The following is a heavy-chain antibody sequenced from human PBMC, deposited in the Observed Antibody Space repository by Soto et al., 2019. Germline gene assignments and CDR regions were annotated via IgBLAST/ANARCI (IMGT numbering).Heavy chain of an antibody. Sequence: QITLNESGPTQVKPRQTLTLTCTFSGFSLTTSGVGVGWIRQSPGKAPEWLALIYWDDDKRYSPSLKSRLTITKDTSKNQVVLTMADLDPADTATYYCAHRVLRTDFGLVTTTGIYFDFWGQGTPVAVSS. CDR2: IYWDDDK. V-gene: IGHV2-5*02. CDR3: AHRVLRTDFGLVTTTGIYFDF. D-gene: IGHD3-3*01. CDR1: GFSLTTSGVG. J-gene: IGHJ4*02.